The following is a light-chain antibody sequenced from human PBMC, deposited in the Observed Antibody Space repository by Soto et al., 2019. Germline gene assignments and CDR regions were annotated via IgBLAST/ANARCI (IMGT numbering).Light chain of an antibody. J-gene: IGKJ1*01. V-gene: IGKV1-27*01. CDR2: AAS. Sequence: DIQMTQSPSSLSASPGDRVAIACRASQGISNYLAWYQQKPGEVPNLLIYAASSLQPGVTSRYSGGGSGTDFTLTISSLQPEDVATYYWQQYNSAPLTFGQGTRVDIK. CDR3: QQYNSAPLT. CDR1: QGISNY.